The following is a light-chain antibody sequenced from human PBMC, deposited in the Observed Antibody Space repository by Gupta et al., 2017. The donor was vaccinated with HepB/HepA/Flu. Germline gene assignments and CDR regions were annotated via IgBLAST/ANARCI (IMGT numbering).Light chain of an antibody. J-gene: IGKJ1*01. CDR1: QSVSSR. CDR3: QHDNHWPLCT. CDR2: GAS. V-gene: IGKV3-15*01. Sequence: EIVMTQSQSTLSVSPGERATLSCRASQSVSSRLAWYQQKPGQAPRLLIYGASTRATGIPARFSGSGSGKDLTLTISSLQSEDFAGYYCQHDNHWPLCTFGQGTKVEIK.